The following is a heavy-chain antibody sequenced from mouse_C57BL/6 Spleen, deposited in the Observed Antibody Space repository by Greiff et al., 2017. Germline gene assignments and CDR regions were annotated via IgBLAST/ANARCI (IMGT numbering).Heavy chain of an antibody. CDR3: ARRDFFDY. V-gene: IGHV1-82*01. J-gene: IGHJ2*01. Sequence: QVQLKESGPELVKPGASVKISCKASGYAFSSSWMNWVKQRPGKGLEWIGRIYPGDGDTNYNGKFKGKATLTADKSSSTAYMQLSSLTSEDSAVYFCARRDFFDYWGQGTTLTVSS. CDR1: GYAFSSSW. D-gene: IGHD3-3*01. CDR2: IYPGDGDT.